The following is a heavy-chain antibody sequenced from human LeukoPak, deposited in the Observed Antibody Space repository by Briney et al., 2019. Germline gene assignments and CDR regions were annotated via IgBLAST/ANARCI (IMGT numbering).Heavy chain of an antibody. CDR2: ISYDGSNK. V-gene: IGHV3-30*01. D-gene: IGHD3-22*01. Sequence: GGSLRLSCAASGFTFGSYAMHWVRQAPGKGLEWVAVISYDGSNKYYADSVKGRFTISRDNSKNTLYLQMNSLRAEDTAVYYCARAGDYYDSSGYHPYYYYYMDVWGKGTTVTVSS. CDR1: GFTFGSYA. J-gene: IGHJ6*03. CDR3: ARAGDYYDSSGYHPYYYYYMDV.